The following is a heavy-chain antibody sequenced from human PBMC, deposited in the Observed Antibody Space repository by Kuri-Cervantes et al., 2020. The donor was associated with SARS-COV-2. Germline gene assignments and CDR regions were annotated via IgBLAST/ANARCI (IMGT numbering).Heavy chain of an antibody. CDR2: IYTSGST. V-gene: IGHV4-4*07. D-gene: IGHD2/OR15-2a*01. J-gene: IGHJ4*02. Sequence: ESLKISCTVSGGSISSYYWSWIRQPAGKGLEWIGRIYTSGSTNYNPSLKSRVTISVDTSKNQFTLKLSSVTAADTAVYYCAGPQNYYFDYWGQGTLVTVSS. CDR3: AGPQNYYFDY. CDR1: GGSISSYY.